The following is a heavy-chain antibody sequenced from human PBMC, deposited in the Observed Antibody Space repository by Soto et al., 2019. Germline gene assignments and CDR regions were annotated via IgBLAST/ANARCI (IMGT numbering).Heavy chain of an antibody. J-gene: IGHJ3*02. CDR1: GFSFSWYW. V-gene: IGHV3-74*03. CDR2: INNEGSIT. D-gene: IGHD2-2*01. CDR3: AKLPAQSDYSFDN. Sequence: EVQLVESGGGLVQPGGSLRLSCAASGFSFSWYWMHWVRQAPGKGLVWVSRINNEGSITTYADSVRGRFTISRDNAKNTLDLHMSRLRDEDTVLYYCAKLPAQSDYSFDNWGQGKMGTVSS.